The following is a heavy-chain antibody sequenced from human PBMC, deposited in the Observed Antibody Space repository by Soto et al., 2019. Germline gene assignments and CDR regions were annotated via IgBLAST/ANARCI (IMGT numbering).Heavy chain of an antibody. J-gene: IGHJ4*02. CDR2: IGAGSDGI. Sequence: GGSLRLSCAASGFTFSIYAVAWIRQTPGKGLEGVSVIGAGSDGIQYVDSVKGRFSISRDNSKNTLYLHMNSLRAEDTAIYYCAHYSTSGPSRFFGLWGQGTLVTVSP. CDR1: GFTFSIYA. V-gene: IGHV3-23*01. D-gene: IGHD3-3*01. CDR3: AHYSTSGPSRFFGL.